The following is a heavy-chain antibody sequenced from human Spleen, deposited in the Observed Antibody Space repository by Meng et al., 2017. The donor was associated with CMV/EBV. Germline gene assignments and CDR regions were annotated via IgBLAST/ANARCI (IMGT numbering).Heavy chain of an antibody. V-gene: IGHV1-24*01. D-gene: IGHD7-27*01. CDR3: ASLVLGMKGFEI. CDR1: GYTLSALS. J-gene: IGHJ3*02. CDR2: FDPPSAKT. Sequence: ASVKVSCKVSGYTLSALSMHWGRRAPGKGPEWLGGFDPPSAKTVYAKKFQQSLTMTEDTTTDRAYIELWSLITEDTAAYYCASLVLGMKGFEIWGQGTLVTVSS.